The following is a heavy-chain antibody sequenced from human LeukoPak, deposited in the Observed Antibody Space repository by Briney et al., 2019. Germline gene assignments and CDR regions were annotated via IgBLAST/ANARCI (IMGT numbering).Heavy chain of an antibody. V-gene: IGHV1-46*01. CDR1: GYTFTSYY. J-gene: IGHJ4*02. Sequence: GASVKVSCKASGYTFTSYYMHWVRQAPGQGLEWMGIINPSGGSTSYAQKFQGRVTMTRDMSTSTVYMGLSSLRSEDTAVYYCARERGRDYYDSSGGLDYWGQGTLVTVSS. CDR2: INPSGGST. CDR3: ARERGRDYYDSSGGLDY. D-gene: IGHD3-22*01.